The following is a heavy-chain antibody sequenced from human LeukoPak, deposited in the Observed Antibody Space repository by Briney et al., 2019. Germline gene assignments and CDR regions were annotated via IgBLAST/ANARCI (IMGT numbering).Heavy chain of an antibody. V-gene: IGHV3-48*01. D-gene: IGHD2-2*01. Sequence: GGSLRLSCAASGFTSSSYSMNWVRQAPGKGLEWVSYISSSSSTIYYADSVKGRFTISRDNAKNSLYLQMDSLRAEDTAVYYCARDVVPGYYYYMDVWGKGTTVTVSS. CDR3: ARDVVPGYYYYMDV. J-gene: IGHJ6*03. CDR2: ISSSSSTI. CDR1: GFTSSSYS.